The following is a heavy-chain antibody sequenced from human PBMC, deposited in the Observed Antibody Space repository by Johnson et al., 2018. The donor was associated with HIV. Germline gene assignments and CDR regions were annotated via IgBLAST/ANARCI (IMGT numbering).Heavy chain of an antibody. J-gene: IGHJ3*02. CDR1: GFTFDDYG. CDR2: ISYDGSQN. CDR3: AKGGANDAFDI. D-gene: IGHD3-16*01. Sequence: QVQLVESGGGVVRPGGSLRLSCAASGFTFDDYGMSWVRQGPGKGLQWVALISYDGSQNLYVDYVKGRFTISRDNSKNTLYLQMNSLRAADTAVYYCAKGGANDAFDIWGQGTMVTVSS. V-gene: IGHV3-30*18.